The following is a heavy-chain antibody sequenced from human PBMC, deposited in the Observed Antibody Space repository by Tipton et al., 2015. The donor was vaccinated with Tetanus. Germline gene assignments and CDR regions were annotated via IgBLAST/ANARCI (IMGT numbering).Heavy chain of an antibody. CDR3: ACHRLIRLFDY. CDR2: ISSSSSTI. CDR1: GFTFSSYS. J-gene: IGHJ4*02. V-gene: IGHV3-48*02. Sequence: SLRLSCAASGFTFSSYSMNWVRQAPEKGLERVSYISSSSSTIYYADSVKGRFTISRDHANNSLYLQMTSLRDVDTAVYFCACHRLIRLFDYWGQGHRAPVSS.